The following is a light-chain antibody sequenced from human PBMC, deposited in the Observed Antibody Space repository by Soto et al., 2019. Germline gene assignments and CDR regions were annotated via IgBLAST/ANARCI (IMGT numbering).Light chain of an antibody. CDR3: TSYRSSSTLGV. CDR2: DVS. Sequence: QSVLTQPASVFGSPGQSITFSCPGSSREVGGFSFVSWYQQYPGKAPQLIIYDVSNRPSGVSNRFSGSKSGNTASLTISGLQAEDEADYYCTSYRSSSTLGVFGTGTKVTVL. CDR1: SREVGGFSF. J-gene: IGLJ1*01. V-gene: IGLV2-14*01.